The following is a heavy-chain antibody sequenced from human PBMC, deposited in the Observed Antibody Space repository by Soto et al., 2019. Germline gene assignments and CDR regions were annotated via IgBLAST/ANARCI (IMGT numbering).Heavy chain of an antibody. J-gene: IGHJ4*02. CDR2: IYYSGST. CDR3: PRWWFGDFLDY. CDR1: GGSISSGDYY. V-gene: IGHV4-30-4*01. D-gene: IGHD3-10*01. Sequence: SETLSLTCAVSGGSISSGDYYWRWIRQPPGKGLEWIGYIYYSGSTYYNPSLKSRVTISVDTSKNQFSLKLSSVTAADTAAYYCPRWWFGDFLDYWGQGTLVTVSS.